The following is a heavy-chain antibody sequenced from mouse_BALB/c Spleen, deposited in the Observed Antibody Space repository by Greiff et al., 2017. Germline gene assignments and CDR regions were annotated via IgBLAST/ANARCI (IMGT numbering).Heavy chain of an antibody. CDR1: GFTFSSYA. D-gene: IGHD1-1*01. Sequence: EVQLVESGGGLVKPGGSLKLSCAASGFTFSSYAMSWVRQTPEKRLEWVASISSGGSTYYPDSVKGRFTISRDNARNILYLQMSSLRSEDTAMYYCARDRDYYGSSYLFAYWGQGTLVTVSA. CDR2: ISSGGST. J-gene: IGHJ3*01. V-gene: IGHV5-6-5*01. CDR3: ARDRDYYGSSYLFAY.